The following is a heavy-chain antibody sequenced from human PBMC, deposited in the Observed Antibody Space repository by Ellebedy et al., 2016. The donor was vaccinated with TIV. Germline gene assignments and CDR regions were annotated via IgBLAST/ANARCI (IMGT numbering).Heavy chain of an antibody. J-gene: IGHJ4*02. Sequence: GGSLRLXXAASGLTFNSNGFHWVRQAPDKGLEWVAVIWYDGSKKFYADSVKGRFTISRDDSKNTVYLQMNSLRAEDTAVYYCASWNHDYWGQGILVTVSS. V-gene: IGHV3-33*03. CDR2: IWYDGSKK. D-gene: IGHD1-14*01. CDR1: GLTFNSNG. CDR3: ASWNHDY.